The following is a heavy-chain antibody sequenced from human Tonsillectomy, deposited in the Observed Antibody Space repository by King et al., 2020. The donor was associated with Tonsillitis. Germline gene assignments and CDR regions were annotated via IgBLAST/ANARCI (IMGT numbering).Heavy chain of an antibody. CDR3: ARGERGTSSVYAISDDY. D-gene: IGHD2-8*01. J-gene: IGHJ4*02. CDR2: INSDGSST. Sequence: VQLVESGGGLVQPGGSLRLSCAASGFTFSSYWMHWVRQAPGKGLVWVSRINSDGSSTSYADSVKGRFTISRDNAKNTLYLQMNSLRAEDTAVYYCARGERGTSSVYAISDDYWGQGTLVTVSS. CDR1: GFTFSSYW. V-gene: IGHV3-74*01.